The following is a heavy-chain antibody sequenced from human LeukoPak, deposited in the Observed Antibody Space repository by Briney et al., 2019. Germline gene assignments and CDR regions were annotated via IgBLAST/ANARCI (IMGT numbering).Heavy chain of an antibody. CDR3: ARGSSGSFDY. Sequence: PSQTLSLTCDISGDSVSGNIVAWHWITQSPSRGLEWLGRTNYRSKWYNDYAVSVRGRITINPDTSKNRFSLQLDSVTPEDTAVYYCARGSSGSFDYWGQGTLVTVSS. J-gene: IGHJ4*02. D-gene: IGHD6-19*01. CDR1: GDSVSGNIVA. V-gene: IGHV6-1*01. CDR2: TNYRSKWYN.